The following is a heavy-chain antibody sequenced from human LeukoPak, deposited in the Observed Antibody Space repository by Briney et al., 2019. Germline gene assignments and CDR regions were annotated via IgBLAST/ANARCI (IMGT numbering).Heavy chain of an antibody. CDR1: GGSFSGYY. CDR3: ARYTSGSPDAFDI. Sequence: PSETLSLTCAVYGGSFSGYYWSWIRQPPGKGLEWIGSIYYSGSTYYNPSLKSRVTISVDTSKNQISLKLSSVSAADTAVYYCARYTSGSPDAFDIWGQGTMVTVSS. D-gene: IGHD3-10*01. J-gene: IGHJ3*02. V-gene: IGHV4-34*01. CDR2: IYYSGST.